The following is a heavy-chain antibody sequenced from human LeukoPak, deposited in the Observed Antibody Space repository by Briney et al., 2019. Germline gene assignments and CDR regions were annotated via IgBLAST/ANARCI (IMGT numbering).Heavy chain of an antibody. J-gene: IGHJ3*01. V-gene: IGHV5-51*01. CDR1: GYRIASYW. D-gene: IGHD2-15*01. CDR2: IYPGDSDN. CDR3: ATSYGRQTPDYAFDF. Sequence: GESLKISCQVSGYRIASYWTGWVRQMPGKGLEWMGIIYPGDSDNRYSPSFQGHVVISSDLSVSTSYLQFIDLKASDTAMYFCATSYGRQTPDYAFDFWGQGTMVTVSS.